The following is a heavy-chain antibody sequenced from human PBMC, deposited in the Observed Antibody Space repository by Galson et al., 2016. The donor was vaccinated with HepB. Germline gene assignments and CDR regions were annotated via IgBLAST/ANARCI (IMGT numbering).Heavy chain of an antibody. V-gene: IGHV3-74*01. Sequence: SLRLSCAASGFPFSSYWMHWVRQAPGKGPVWVSRINSDGSSTTYADSVKGRFTISRDNAKNTLYLQMNSLRAEDTALYYCTRVHREGIAAAGLQIWGQGTLVIVSS. CDR2: INSDGSST. J-gene: IGHJ4*02. CDR3: TRVHREGIAAAGLQI. D-gene: IGHD6-13*01. CDR1: GFPFSSYW.